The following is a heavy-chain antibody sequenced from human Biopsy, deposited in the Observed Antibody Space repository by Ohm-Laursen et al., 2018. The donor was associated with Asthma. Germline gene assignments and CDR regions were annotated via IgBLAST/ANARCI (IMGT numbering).Heavy chain of an antibody. CDR1: GFTFSSYD. V-gene: IGHV3-64D*08. CDR3: VSVYSSGLNNYYGMDV. J-gene: IGHJ6*02. Sequence: SLRLSCSASGFTFSSYDMHWVRQAPGKGLEYVSGISNNGGRTNYGDSVKGRFTISRDNSKSTLYLQMSSLRGEDTAVYYCVSVYSSGLNNYYGMDVWGQGTTVTVSS. CDR2: ISNNGGRT. D-gene: IGHD3-22*01.